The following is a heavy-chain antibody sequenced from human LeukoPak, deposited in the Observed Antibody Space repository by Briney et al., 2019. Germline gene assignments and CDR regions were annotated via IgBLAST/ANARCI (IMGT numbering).Heavy chain of an antibody. CDR1: GFTFSSYS. J-gene: IGHJ5*02. CDR2: ISSSSSYI. Sequence: GGSLGLSCAASGFTFSSYSMNWVRQAPGKGLEWVSSISSSSSYIYYADSVKGRFTISRDNAKNSLYLQMNSLRAEDTAVYYCAREAEGVVPAAIGDWFDPWGQGTLVTVSS. CDR3: AREAEGVVPAAIGDWFDP. V-gene: IGHV3-21*01. D-gene: IGHD2-2*02.